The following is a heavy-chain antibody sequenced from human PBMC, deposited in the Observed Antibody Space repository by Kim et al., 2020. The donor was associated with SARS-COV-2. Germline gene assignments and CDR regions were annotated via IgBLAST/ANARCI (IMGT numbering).Heavy chain of an antibody. V-gene: IGHV3-33*06. CDR3: AKVGPHRDPTPDYYYYGMDV. J-gene: IGHJ6*02. CDR2: IWYDGSNK. Sequence: GGSLRLSCAASGFTFSSYGMHWVRQAPGKGLEWVAVIWYDGSNKYYADSVKGRFTISRDNSKNTLYLQMNSLRAEDTAVYYCAKVGPHRDPTPDYYYYGMDVWGQGTTVTVSS. CDR1: GFTFSSYG.